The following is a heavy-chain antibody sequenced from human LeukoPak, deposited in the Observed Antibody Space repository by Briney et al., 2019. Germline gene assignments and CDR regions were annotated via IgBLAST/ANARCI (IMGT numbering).Heavy chain of an antibody. J-gene: IGHJ2*01. Sequence: GRSLRLSCAASGFTFDDYAMHWVRQAPGKGLEWVSGISWNSGSIGYADSVKGRFTISRDNAKNSLYLQMNSLRAEDTAVYYCARVLGAAAGWGYFDLWGRGTLVTVSS. CDR3: ARVLGAAAGWGYFDL. CDR1: GFTFDDYA. CDR2: ISWNSGSI. D-gene: IGHD6-13*01. V-gene: IGHV3-9*01.